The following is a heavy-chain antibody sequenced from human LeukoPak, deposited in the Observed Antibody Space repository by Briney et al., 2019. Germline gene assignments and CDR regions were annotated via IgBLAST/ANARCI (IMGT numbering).Heavy chain of an antibody. V-gene: IGHV1-8*01. CDR2: MNPNSGNT. D-gene: IGHD2-2*01. CDR3: ARGSCSSTSCHPNYYHYYGMDV. Sequence: ASVKLSCKASGYTFTSYDVYWVRQATGQGLEWMGWMNPNSGNTGYAQKFQGRVTMTSNTSISTAYMELRSLRPEDTAVYYCARGSCSSTSCHPNYYHYYGMDVWGQGTTVTVSS. CDR1: GYTFTSYD. J-gene: IGHJ6*02.